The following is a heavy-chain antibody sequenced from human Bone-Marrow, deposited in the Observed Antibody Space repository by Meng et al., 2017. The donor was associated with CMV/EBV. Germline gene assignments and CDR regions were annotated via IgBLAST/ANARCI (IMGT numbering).Heavy chain of an antibody. V-gene: IGHV3-23*03. CDR2: IYSVGSTT. D-gene: IGHD2-2*01. Sequence: LSLTCAASGFTFSNYAMSWVRQAPGKGLEWVSVIYSVGSTTYYADSVKGRFTISRDNSKNTLYLQMNSLRAEDTAVYYCAITGPAAVGAFDIWGQGTRVTGSS. CDR1: GFTFSNYA. CDR3: AITGPAAVGAFDI. J-gene: IGHJ3*02.